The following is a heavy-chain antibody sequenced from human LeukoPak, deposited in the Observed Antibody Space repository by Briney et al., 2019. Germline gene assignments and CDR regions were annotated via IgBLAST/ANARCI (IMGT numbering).Heavy chain of an antibody. D-gene: IGHD5-24*01. Sequence: GGSESLLCAPCGLTFSNYAMSWARQARGEGVEWLLAIRGSGATTFYADSVKGRFTISRDNSKNTLYLQVKSLRAADTGIYYCAIVQGMDTILPPFHYWGQGTLVTVSS. V-gene: IGHV3-23*01. CDR3: AIVQGMDTILPPFHY. CDR2: IRGSGATT. J-gene: IGHJ4*02. CDR1: GLTFSNYA.